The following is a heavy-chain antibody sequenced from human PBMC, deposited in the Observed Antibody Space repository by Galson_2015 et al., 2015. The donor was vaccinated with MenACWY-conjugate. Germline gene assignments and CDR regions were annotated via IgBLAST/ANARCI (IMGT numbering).Heavy chain of an antibody. CDR3: AKDLSGSTEGGDS. CDR1: GFSFSDYG. J-gene: IGHJ4*02. V-gene: IGHV3-30*02. Sequence: SLRLSCAASGFSFSDYGMHWVRQAPGKGLEWMAFIRYDGSNKYYADSVKGRFTISRDNSKNTLYLQVKSLRPDDTAVYYCAKDLSGSTEGGDSWGQGTLVTVSS. D-gene: IGHD1-26*01. CDR2: IRYDGSNK.